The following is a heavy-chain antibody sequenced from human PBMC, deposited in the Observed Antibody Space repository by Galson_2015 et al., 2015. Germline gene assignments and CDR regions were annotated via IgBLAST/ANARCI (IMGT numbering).Heavy chain of an antibody. J-gene: IGHJ5*02. Sequence: ETLSLTCTVSGGSISSYYWSWIRQPPGKGLEWIGYIYYSGSTNYNPSLKSRVTISVDTSKNQFSLKLSSVTAADTAVYYCARVWEKRPGDRVKASFDPWGQGTLVTVSS. V-gene: IGHV4-59*01. D-gene: IGHD7-27*01. CDR1: GGSISSYY. CDR3: ARVWEKRPGDRVKASFDP. CDR2: IYYSGST.